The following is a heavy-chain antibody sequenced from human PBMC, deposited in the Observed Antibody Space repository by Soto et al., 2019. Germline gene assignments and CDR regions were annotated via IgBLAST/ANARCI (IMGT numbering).Heavy chain of an antibody. D-gene: IGHD4-17*01. J-gene: IGHJ4*02. CDR1: GFTFSSYG. Sequence: QVQLVESGGGVVQPGRSLRLSCAASGFTFSSYGMHWVRQAPGKGLEWVAVIWYDGSNKYYADSVKGRFTISRDNSKNTLYLQMNSLRAEDTAVYYCARRDYGDYSYYFDYWGQGTLVTVSS. V-gene: IGHV3-33*01. CDR3: ARRDYGDYSYYFDY. CDR2: IWYDGSNK.